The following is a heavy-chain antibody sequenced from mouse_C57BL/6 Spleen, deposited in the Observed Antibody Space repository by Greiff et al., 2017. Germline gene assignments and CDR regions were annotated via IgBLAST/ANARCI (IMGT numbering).Heavy chain of an antibody. CDR3: ASAARVYGSSLFDY. J-gene: IGHJ2*01. CDR2: IDPSDSET. CDR1: GYTFTSYW. D-gene: IGHD1-1*01. V-gene: IGHV1-52*01. Sequence: VQLQQPGAELVRPGSSVKLSCKASGYTFTSYWMHWVKQRPIQGLEWIGNIDPSDSETHYNQKFKDKATLTVDKSSSTAYMQLIILTSEDSAVYYCASAARVYGSSLFDYWGQGTTLTVSS.